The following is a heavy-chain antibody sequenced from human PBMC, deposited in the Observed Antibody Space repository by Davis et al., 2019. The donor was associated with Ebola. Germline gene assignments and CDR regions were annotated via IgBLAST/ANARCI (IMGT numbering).Heavy chain of an antibody. CDR2: ISSTGSTI. D-gene: IGHD5/OR15-5a*01. Sequence: GESLKISCAASGFTLRSNYMSWVRQAPGKGLEWVSSISSTGSTIYYADSVKGRFTISRDNAKSSLYLQMNSLTADDTAVYYCARGVPPDHWGQGTLVAVSS. CDR1: GFTLRSNY. CDR3: ARGVPPDH. V-gene: IGHV3-48*01. J-gene: IGHJ4*02.